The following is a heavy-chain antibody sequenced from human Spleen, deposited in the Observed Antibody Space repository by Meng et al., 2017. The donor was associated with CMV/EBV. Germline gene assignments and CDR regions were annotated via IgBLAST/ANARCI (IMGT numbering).Heavy chain of an antibody. CDR2: ISGSGSST. CDR3: ARVGLLSYYFDY. CDR1: GFTFDSYA. J-gene: IGHJ4*02. V-gene: IGHV3-23*01. D-gene: IGHD3-10*01. Sequence: GESLKISCAASGFTFDSYAMSWVRQAPGKGLEWVSVISGSGSSTHYADSVRGRLTISRDNSKNTLYLQMNSLRAEDTALYYCARVGLLSYYFDYWGQGALVTVSS.